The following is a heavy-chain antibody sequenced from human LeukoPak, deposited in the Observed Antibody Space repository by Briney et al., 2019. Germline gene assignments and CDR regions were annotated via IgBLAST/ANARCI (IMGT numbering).Heavy chain of an antibody. CDR3: ARVGSIAAAGNPPRYFDY. V-gene: IGHV1-2*02. D-gene: IGHD6-13*01. CDR1: GYTFTGYY. Sequence: ASVKVSCKASGYTFTGYYMHWVRQAPGQGLEWMGWINPNSGGTNYAQKFQGRVTMTRDTSISTAYMELSRLRSDDTAVYYCARVGSIAAAGNPPRYFDYWGQGTLITVSS. J-gene: IGHJ4*02. CDR2: INPNSGGT.